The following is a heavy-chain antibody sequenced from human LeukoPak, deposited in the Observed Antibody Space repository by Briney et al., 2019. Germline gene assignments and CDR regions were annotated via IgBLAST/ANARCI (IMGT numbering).Heavy chain of an antibody. J-gene: IGHJ4*02. V-gene: IGHV5-51*01. CDR2: IYPGDSDT. CDR1: GCSFTNYW. Sequence: GESLKISFEGSGCSFTNYWIGWGRPMPGKGVGWMGIIYPGDSDTRYSPSFQGQVTISAHKSINTAYLQWSSLKASDPAMYYCASTYSSSWYGSFDYWGQGTLVTVSS. D-gene: IGHD6-13*01. CDR3: ASTYSSSWYGSFDY.